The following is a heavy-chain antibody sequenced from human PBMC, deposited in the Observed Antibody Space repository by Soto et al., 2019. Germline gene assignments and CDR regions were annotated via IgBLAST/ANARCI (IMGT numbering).Heavy chain of an antibody. V-gene: IGHV4-34*01. CDR2: INHRGST. CDR3: ARGRPAYNWFDP. CDR1: GGSFSGYY. Sequence: QVQLQQWGAGLLKPSETLSLTCGVYGGSFSGYYWSWIRQPPGKGLEWIGTINHRGSTNYNPSLKSRVTISVDTSKNQFSLKLNSVTAADTAVYYCARGRPAYNWFDPWGQGTLVTVSS. J-gene: IGHJ5*02. D-gene: IGHD1-1*01.